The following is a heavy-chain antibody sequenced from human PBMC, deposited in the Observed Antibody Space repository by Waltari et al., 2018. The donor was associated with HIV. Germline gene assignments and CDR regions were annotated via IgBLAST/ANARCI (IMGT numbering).Heavy chain of an antibody. CDR3: AKAFSDNTAYYYDF. CDR2: ISGSGADS. V-gene: IGHV3-23*01. CDR1: GFAYVSYA. Sequence: EVQLLESGGGLVQPGGSRRLSCAASGFAYVSYAMTWVRQSPGRGLEWVSAISGSGADSFYADSVKDRFSISRDNSKNTVYLQMNNLRAADTAIYYCAKAFSDNTAYYYDFWGRGTRVTVAS. J-gene: IGHJ4*02. D-gene: IGHD3-22*01.